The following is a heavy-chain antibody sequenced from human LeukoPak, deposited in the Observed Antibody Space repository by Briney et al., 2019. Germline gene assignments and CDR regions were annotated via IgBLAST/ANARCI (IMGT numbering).Heavy chain of an antibody. CDR1: GGTFSSYA. V-gene: IGHV1-69*04. Sequence: GASVKVSCKASGGTFSSYAISWVRQAPGQGLEWMGRIIPMLGITNYAQKFQDRVTITADKSTSTAYMELSSLRSEDTAIYYCATPYHYDSSGYYDQFDYWGQGTLVTVSS. D-gene: IGHD3-22*01. CDR2: IIPMLGIT. J-gene: IGHJ4*02. CDR3: ATPYHYDSSGYYDQFDY.